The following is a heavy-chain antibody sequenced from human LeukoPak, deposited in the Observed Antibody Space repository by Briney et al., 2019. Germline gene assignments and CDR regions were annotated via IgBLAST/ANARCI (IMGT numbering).Heavy chain of an antibody. CDR2: IYYSGST. J-gene: IGHJ5*02. Sequence: PSETLSLTCTVSGGSISSYYWSWIRQPPGKGLEWIGYIYYSGSTNYNPSLKSRVTISVDTSKNQFSLKLSSVTAADTAVYYCARGRTLFLQDWFDPWGQGTLVTVSS. CDR3: ARGRTLFLQDWFDP. V-gene: IGHV4-59*01. D-gene: IGHD2/OR15-2a*01. CDR1: GGSISSYY.